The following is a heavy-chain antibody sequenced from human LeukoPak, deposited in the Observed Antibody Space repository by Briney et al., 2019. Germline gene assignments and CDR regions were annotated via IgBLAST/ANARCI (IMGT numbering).Heavy chain of an antibody. CDR2: ISGSGGST. V-gene: IGHV3-23*01. J-gene: IGHJ6*02. Sequence: GGSLRLSCAASGFTFSSYAMSWARQAPGKGLEWVSAISGSGGSTYYADSVKGRFTISRDNSKNTLYLQMNSLRAEDTAVYYCASPIAARQGYYYYGMDVWGQGTTVTVSS. CDR3: ASPIAARQGYYYYGMDV. CDR1: GFTFSSYA. D-gene: IGHD6-6*01.